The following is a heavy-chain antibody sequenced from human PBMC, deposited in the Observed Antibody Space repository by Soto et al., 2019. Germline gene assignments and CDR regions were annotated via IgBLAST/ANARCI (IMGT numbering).Heavy chain of an antibody. J-gene: IGHJ6*03. CDR3: AREGMGRVRGVIALHRDSYMDV. CDR1: GFTFSSYS. CDR2: ISSSSSYI. D-gene: IGHD3-10*01. Sequence: AGGSLRLSCAASGFTFSSYSMNWVRQAPGKGLEWVSSISSSSSYIYYADSVKGRFTISRDNAENSLYLQMNSLRAEDTAVYYCAREGMGRVRGVIALHRDSYMDVWGKGTTVTVSS. V-gene: IGHV3-21*01.